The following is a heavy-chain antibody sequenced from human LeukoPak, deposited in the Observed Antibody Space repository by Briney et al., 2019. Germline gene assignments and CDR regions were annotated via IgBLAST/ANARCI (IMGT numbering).Heavy chain of an antibody. CDR1: GGSISSSNW. Sequence: SETLSLTCAVSGGSISSSNWWRWVRQPPGKGLEWIGEIYHSGRTNYNPSLKSRVTISVDTSKNQFSVKLNSVTAADTAVYYCARDGYGGIDYWGQGILVTVSS. J-gene: IGHJ4*02. CDR3: ARDGYGGIDY. V-gene: IGHV4-4*02. CDR2: IYHSGRT. D-gene: IGHD4-23*01.